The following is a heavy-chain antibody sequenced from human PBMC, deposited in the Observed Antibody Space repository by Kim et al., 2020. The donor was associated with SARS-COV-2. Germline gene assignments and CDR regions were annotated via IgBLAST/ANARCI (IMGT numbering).Heavy chain of an antibody. V-gene: IGHV4-59*13. D-gene: IGHD5-18*01. CDR1: GGSISSYY. CDR3: ARDGVRGYSYGYPNWFDP. CDR2: IYYSGST. Sequence: SETLSLTCTVSGGSISSYYWSWIRQPPGKGLEWIGYIYYSGSTNYNTSPKSRVTISVDTSKNQFSLKLSSVTAADTAVYYCARDGVRGYSYGYPNWFDPWGQGTLVTVSS. J-gene: IGHJ5*02.